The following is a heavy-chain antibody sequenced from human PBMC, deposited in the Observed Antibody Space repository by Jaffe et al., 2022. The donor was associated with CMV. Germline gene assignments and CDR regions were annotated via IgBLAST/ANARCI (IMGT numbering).Heavy chain of an antibody. CDR1: GYTFTGYY. J-gene: IGHJ4*02. V-gene: IGHV1-2*02. CDR2: INPNSGGT. Sequence: QVQLVQSGAEVKKPGASVKVSCKASGYTFTGYYMHWVRQAPGQGLEWMGWINPNSGGTNYAQKFQGRVTMTRDTSISTAYMELSRLRSDDTAVYYCARVNTKTYYYDSSGYSVFDYWGQGTLVTVSS. CDR3: ARVNTKTYYYDSSGYSVFDY. D-gene: IGHD3-22*01.